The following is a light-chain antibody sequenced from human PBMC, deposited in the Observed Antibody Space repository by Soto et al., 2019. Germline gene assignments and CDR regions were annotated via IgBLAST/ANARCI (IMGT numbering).Light chain of an antibody. CDR1: QGISTY. CDR3: QQSYSTTWT. J-gene: IGKJ1*01. CDR2: AAS. V-gene: IGKV1-39*01. Sequence: DIQMSQSPSSLSTSVGVRVTITCRASQGISTYLNWYQQKPGKAPKLLIYAASSLQSGVPSRFSGSESETDFTLTISSLQPEDFANYSCQQSYSTTWTFGQGTKVDIK.